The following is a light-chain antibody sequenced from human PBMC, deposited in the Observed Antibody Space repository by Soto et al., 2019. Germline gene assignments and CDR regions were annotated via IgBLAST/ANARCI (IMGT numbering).Light chain of an antibody. V-gene: IGKV3-15*01. CDR2: GAS. J-gene: IGKJ1*01. CDR1: QSVSSN. CDR3: HHYET. Sequence: EIVMTQSPATLSVSPGERATLSCRASQSVSSNLAWYQQKPGQAPRLLIYGASTRATGIPARFSGSGSGTDFTLTINRLEPEDFTVYYCHHYETFGQGTKVDIK.